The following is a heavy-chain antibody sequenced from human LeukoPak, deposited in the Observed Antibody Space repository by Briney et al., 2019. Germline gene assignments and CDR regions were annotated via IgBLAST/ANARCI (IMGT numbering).Heavy chain of an antibody. J-gene: IGHJ3*02. V-gene: IGHV4-30-4*08. D-gene: IGHD1-26*01. CDR1: AGSISSGDYY. Sequence: SETLSLTCTVSAGSISSGDYYWSWIRQPPGKGLEWIGYIYYSGSTYYNPSLKSRVTISVDTSKNQFSLKLSSVTAADTAVYYCARDGGSYYTGADAFDIWGQGTMVTVSS. CDR3: ARDGGSYYTGADAFDI. CDR2: IYYSGST.